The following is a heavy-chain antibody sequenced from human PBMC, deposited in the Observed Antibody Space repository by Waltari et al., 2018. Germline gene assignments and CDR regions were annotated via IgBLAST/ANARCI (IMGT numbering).Heavy chain of an antibody. D-gene: IGHD6-19*01. CDR1: GFTFSSYA. Sequence: EVQLLESGGGLVQPGGSLRLSCAASGFTFSSYAMSWVRQAPGKGLEWVSAISGSGGSTYYADSVKGRFTISRDNSKNTLYLQMNSLRAEDTAVYYCAKEKYSSGGQIYYYYGMDVWGQGTTVTVSS. CDR2: ISGSGGST. V-gene: IGHV3-23*01. CDR3: AKEKYSSGGQIYYYYGMDV. J-gene: IGHJ6*02.